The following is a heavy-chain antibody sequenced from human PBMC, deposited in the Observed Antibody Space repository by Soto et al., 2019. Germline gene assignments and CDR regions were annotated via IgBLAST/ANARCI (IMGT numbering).Heavy chain of an antibody. CDR3: ARVGPWVPYYYDSSPYTFENWFDP. CDR2: IYHGGST. V-gene: IGHV4-38-2*01. J-gene: IGHJ5*02. Sequence: SETLSLTCAVAGYSINSGYYWGGLRQPPGKGREGIGSIYHGGSTYYNPSLNCRVTLSIEMTNKHVSLILNSVTAADTAVYYCARVGPWVPYYYDSSPYTFENWFDPWGQGTLVTVSS. D-gene: IGHD3-22*01. CDR1: GYSINSGYY.